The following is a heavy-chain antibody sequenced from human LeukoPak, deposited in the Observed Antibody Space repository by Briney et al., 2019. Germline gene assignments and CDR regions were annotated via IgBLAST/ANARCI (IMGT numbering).Heavy chain of an antibody. Sequence: GGSLRLFCAASGFTFSNYAMHWVRQAPGEGLEWVAFIRYDGSNKYYADSVKGRFTISRDNSKNTLYLQMNALRAEDTALYYCAKMVRYYDFWSGFLDLDYWGQGALVTVX. CDR1: GFTFSNYA. V-gene: IGHV3-30*02. J-gene: IGHJ4*02. CDR3: AKMVRYYDFWSGFLDLDY. CDR2: IRYDGSNK. D-gene: IGHD3-3*01.